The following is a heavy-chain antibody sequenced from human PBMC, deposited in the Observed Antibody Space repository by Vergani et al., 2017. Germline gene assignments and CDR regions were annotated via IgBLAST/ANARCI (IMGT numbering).Heavy chain of an antibody. D-gene: IGHD3-10*01. Sequence: QVQLQESGPRLVKPSETLSLTCTVSGGSISSYYWSWIRQPPGKGLEWIGYIYYSGSTNYNPSLKSRVTISVDTSKNQFSLKLSSVTAADTAVYYCARGPMVRGAIRFDPWGQGTLVTVSS. CDR1: GGSISSYY. J-gene: IGHJ5*02. CDR3: ARGPMVRGAIRFDP. V-gene: IGHV4-59*01. CDR2: IYYSGST.